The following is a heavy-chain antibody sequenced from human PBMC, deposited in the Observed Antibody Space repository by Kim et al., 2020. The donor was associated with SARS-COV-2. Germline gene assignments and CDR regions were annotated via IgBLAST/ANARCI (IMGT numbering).Heavy chain of an antibody. D-gene: IGHD3-22*01. CDR2: EK. CDR3: ARDWWYYDSSGDPY. Sequence: EKYYVDSVKGRFTISRDNAKNSLYLQMNSLRAEDTAVYYCARDWWYYDSSGDPYWGQGTLVTVSS. V-gene: IGHV3-7*01. J-gene: IGHJ4*02.